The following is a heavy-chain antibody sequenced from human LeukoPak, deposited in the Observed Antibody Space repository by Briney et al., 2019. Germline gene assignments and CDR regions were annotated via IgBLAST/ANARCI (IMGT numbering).Heavy chain of an antibody. V-gene: IGHV3-30*18. CDR2: ISYDGSNK. CDR1: GFTFSRYG. Sequence: GGSLRLSCAESGFTFSRYGMHWVRQAPGKGLEWVAAISYDGSNKYYADSVKGRFTISRDNSKNTLYLQMNSLRAEDTAVYYCAKDGAVALWYLGHYFEYWGQGTLFTVSS. J-gene: IGHJ4*02. CDR3: AKDGAVALWYLGHYFEY. D-gene: IGHD4-23*01.